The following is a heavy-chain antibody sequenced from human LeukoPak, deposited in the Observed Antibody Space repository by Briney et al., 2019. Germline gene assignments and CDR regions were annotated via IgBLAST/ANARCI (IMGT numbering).Heavy chain of an antibody. CDR1: GFTFSSYG. Sequence: PGRSLRLSCAASGFTFSSYGMHWVRQAPGKGLEWVAVISYDGSNKYYADSVKGRFTISRDNSKNTLYLQMNSLRAEATTVYYCARDPSYGLLIGYSGFTFVYWGEGTLVTLSS. CDR3: ARDPSYGLLIGYSGFTFVY. V-gene: IGHV3-30*03. D-gene: IGHD3-3*01. J-gene: IGHJ4*02. CDR2: ISYDGSNK.